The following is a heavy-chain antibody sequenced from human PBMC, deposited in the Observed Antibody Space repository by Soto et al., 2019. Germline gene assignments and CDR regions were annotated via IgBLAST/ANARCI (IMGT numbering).Heavy chain of an antibody. D-gene: IGHD2-15*01. CDR2: IHYSGST. V-gene: IGHV4-59*08. CDR1: GGSISSYS. CDR3: ARRWGRSFDY. J-gene: IGHJ4*02. Sequence: QVQLQESGPGLVKPSETLSLTGTVSGGSISSYSWSWIRQPPGKGPEWIGYIHYSGSTNYTPSLKSRVTISVDTSKTQFSLKLSSVTAADTAVYYCARRWGRSFDYWGQGTLVTVSS.